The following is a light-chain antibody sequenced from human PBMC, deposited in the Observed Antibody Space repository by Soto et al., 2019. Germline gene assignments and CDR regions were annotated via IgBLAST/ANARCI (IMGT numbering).Light chain of an antibody. CDR2: GAS. Sequence: EIVLTQSPGTQSLSPGERVTLSCRASQRVSSIYLAWYQQKPGQAPRLLIYGASTRATGIPDRFSGSGSGTDFTLTISRLEPEDFAVYFCQHYGSSLITFGQGTRLEIK. V-gene: IGKV3-20*01. J-gene: IGKJ5*01. CDR3: QHYGSSLIT. CDR1: QRVSSIY.